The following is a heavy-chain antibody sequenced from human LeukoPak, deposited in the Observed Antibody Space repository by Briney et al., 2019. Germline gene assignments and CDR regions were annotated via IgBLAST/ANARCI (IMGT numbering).Heavy chain of an antibody. J-gene: IGHJ5*02. V-gene: IGHV4-39*01. Sequence: PSETLSLTCTVSGGSISSSSYYWGWLRQPPGTGLEWVGSIYYSGSTYYNPSLKSRVTISVDTSKNQFSLKLSSVTAADTAVYYCARLVDFWSGSVRFDPWGQGTLVTVSS. CDR3: ARLVDFWSGSVRFDP. D-gene: IGHD3-3*01. CDR2: IYYSGST. CDR1: GGSISSSSYY.